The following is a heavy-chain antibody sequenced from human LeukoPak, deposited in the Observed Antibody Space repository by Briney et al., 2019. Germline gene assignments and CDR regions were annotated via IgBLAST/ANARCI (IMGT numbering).Heavy chain of an antibody. D-gene: IGHD3-10*01. V-gene: IGHV1-69*05. CDR2: IIPIFGTA. CDR3: ARELPMVRGVLDY. Sequence: SVKVSCKASGGTFSSYAISWVRQAPGQGLEWMGRIIPIFGTANYAQKFQGRVTITTDESTSTAYMELCSLRSEDTAVYYCARELPMVRGVLDYWGQGTLVTVSS. CDR1: GGTFSSYA. J-gene: IGHJ4*02.